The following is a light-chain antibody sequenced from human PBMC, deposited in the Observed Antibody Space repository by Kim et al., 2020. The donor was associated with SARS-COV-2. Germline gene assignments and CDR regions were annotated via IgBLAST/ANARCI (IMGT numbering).Light chain of an antibody. J-gene: IGKJ2*01. CDR2: GAS. Sequence: GDRVIITCRASQSIDTYVNWYQQKPGKAPKFLIYGASILQNGVPSRCSGSGSGTYFTLTISGLQPDDLATYFCQQSYITPYSFGQGTKLEI. CDR3: QQSYITPYS. V-gene: IGKV1-39*01. CDR1: QSIDTY.